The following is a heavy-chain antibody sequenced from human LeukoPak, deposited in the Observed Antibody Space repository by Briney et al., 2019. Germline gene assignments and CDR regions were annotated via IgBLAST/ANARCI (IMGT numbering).Heavy chain of an antibody. CDR2: IYYSGST. V-gene: IGHV4-39*01. J-gene: IGHJ4*02. Sequence: SETLSLTCTVSGGSISSSSYYWGWIRQPPGKGLEWIGSIYYSGSTYYNPSLKSRVTISVDTSKNQFSLKLSSVTAADTAVYYCARRGLRWFYFDYWGQGTLVTVSS. CDR3: ARRGLRWFYFDY. CDR1: GGSISSSSYY. D-gene: IGHD4-23*01.